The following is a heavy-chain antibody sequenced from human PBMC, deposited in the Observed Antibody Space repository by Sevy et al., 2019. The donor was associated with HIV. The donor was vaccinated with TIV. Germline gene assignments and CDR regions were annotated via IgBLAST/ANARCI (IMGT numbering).Heavy chain of an antibody. J-gene: IGHJ6*03. Sequence: SQTLSLTCAISGDSVSSNSAAWNWIRQSPSRGLEWLGRTYYRSKWYNDYAVSVKSRITINPDTSKNQFSLQLNSVTPEDTAVYYCARSTYYYGSGSYWDYYYYMDVWGKGTTVTVSS. D-gene: IGHD3-10*01. CDR2: TYYRSKWYN. V-gene: IGHV6-1*01. CDR3: ARSTYYYGSGSYWDYYYYMDV. CDR1: GDSVSSNSAA.